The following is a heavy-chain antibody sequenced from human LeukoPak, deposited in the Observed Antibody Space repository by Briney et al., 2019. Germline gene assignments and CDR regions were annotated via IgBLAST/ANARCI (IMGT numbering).Heavy chain of an antibody. Sequence: GGSLILSCEASGFTFRSFGFHWVRQAPGKGLEWVALMWFDGTKTYYADSVKGRFSVSRDNSKNTVYLQMNSLRVEDTAVYYCARHGIAALTDAFDIWGQGTTVSVSS. CDR1: GFTFRSFG. CDR3: ARHGIAALTDAFDI. V-gene: IGHV3-33*01. CDR2: MWFDGTKT. D-gene: IGHD6-13*01. J-gene: IGHJ3*02.